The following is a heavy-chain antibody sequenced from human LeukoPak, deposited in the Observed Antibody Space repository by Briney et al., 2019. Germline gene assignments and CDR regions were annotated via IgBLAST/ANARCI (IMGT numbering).Heavy chain of an antibody. CDR2: LSHSGSS. J-gene: IGHJ3*02. CDR3: ARARYANAWYAFDI. CDR1: GGSISSYY. V-gene: IGHV4-59*01. Sequence: PSETLSLTCTVSGGSISSYYWSWIRQPPGRGLEWIGYLSHSGSSDSNPSLKSRVTILVDTSKNQFSLKLTSVTAADTAVYYCARARYANAWYAFDIWGQGTMVTVSS. D-gene: IGHD2-2*01.